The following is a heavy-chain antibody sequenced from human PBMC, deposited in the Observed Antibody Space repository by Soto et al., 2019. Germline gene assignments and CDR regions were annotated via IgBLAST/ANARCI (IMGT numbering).Heavy chain of an antibody. J-gene: IGHJ4*02. CDR2: ISADGSNT. D-gene: IGHD5-12*01. CDR1: GFTISSYG. CDR3: VAGYSYGA. V-gene: IGHV3-23*01. Sequence: EVQLLESGGGLIQPGGSLRLSCAASGFTISSYGMNWVRQAPGKGLEWVSAISADGSNTYYADSVRGRFTVSRDNSKYALYLQMGSRRAEDTAVYYCVAGYSYGAGARGALVTVSS.